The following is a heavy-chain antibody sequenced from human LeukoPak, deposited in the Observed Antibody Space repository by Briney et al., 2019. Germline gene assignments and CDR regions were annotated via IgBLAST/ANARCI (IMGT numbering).Heavy chain of an antibody. D-gene: IGHD6-19*01. Sequence: GGSLRLSCAASGFTFDDYAMHWVRQAPGKGLEWVSGISWNSGSIGYADSVKGRFTISRDNAKNSLYLQMNSLRAEDTALYYCAKDGGKYSSGWYDWFDPWGQGTLVTVSS. J-gene: IGHJ5*02. CDR2: ISWNSGSI. CDR3: AKDGGKYSSGWYDWFDP. CDR1: GFTFDDYA. V-gene: IGHV3-9*01.